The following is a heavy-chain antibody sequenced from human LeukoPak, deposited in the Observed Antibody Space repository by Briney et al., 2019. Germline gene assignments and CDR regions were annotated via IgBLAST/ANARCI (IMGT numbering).Heavy chain of an antibody. Sequence: SVKVSCKASGGTFSSYAISWVRQAPGQGLEWMGGIIPIFGTANYAQKFQGRVTITADESTSTAYMELSSLRSEDTAVYYCARAPGGYDSDYYYMDVWGKGTTVTISS. CDR1: GGTFSSYA. J-gene: IGHJ6*03. V-gene: IGHV1-69*13. D-gene: IGHD5-12*01. CDR3: ARAPGGYDSDYYYMDV. CDR2: IIPIFGTA.